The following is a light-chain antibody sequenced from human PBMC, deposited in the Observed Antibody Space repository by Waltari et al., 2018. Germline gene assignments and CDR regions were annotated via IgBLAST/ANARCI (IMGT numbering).Light chain of an antibody. Sequence: DIVMTQSPATLSVSPGERATLSCRASQSIGSNLAWYQHKPGRAPRFLIYGASTRATGIPVRFSGSGSGTEFTLTISSLQSADFAVYFCQQYNNWPETFGQGTKVEIK. J-gene: IGKJ1*01. CDR3: QQYNNWPET. CDR2: GAS. CDR1: QSIGSN. V-gene: IGKV3-15*01.